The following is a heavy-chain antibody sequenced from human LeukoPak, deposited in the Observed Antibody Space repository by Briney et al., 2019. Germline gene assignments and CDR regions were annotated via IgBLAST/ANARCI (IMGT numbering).Heavy chain of an antibody. CDR3: ARWIGDWGLFGY. Sequence: SETLSLTCTVAGGSISSYYWSWIRQPPGKGLEWIGYIYYSGSTNFNPSLKSRATISVDTSKNQFSLKLRAVTAADRAVYYCARWIGDWGLFGYWGQGTLVTVSS. J-gene: IGHJ4*02. CDR2: IYYSGST. CDR1: GGSISSYY. V-gene: IGHV4-59*01. D-gene: IGHD7-27*01.